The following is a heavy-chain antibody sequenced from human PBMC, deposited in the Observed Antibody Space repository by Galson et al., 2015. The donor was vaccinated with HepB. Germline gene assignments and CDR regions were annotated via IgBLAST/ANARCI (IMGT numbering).Heavy chain of an antibody. D-gene: IGHD3-10*01. Sequence: LSLTCAVSGGSISSSYWWSWVRQPPGKGPEWIGEIYHSGDTRYNPSLKSRVTISIDKSKNQFSLELNSVTAADTALYYCARTNPGSGSHYPHYYFGMDVWGQGTTVTVSS. CDR3: ARTNPGSGSHYPHYYFGMDV. J-gene: IGHJ6*02. CDR2: IYHSGDT. CDR1: GGSISSSYW. V-gene: IGHV4-4*02.